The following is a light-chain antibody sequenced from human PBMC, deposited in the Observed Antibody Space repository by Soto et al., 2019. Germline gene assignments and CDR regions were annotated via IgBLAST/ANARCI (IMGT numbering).Light chain of an antibody. CDR2: EVS. V-gene: IGLV2-14*01. Sequence: QSVLTQPASVSGSPGQSITISCTGTSSDVGAYTYVSWYQQHPGKAPKLMIFEVSDRPSGVSNRFSGSKSGNTASLTISGLQAEDEADYYCSSYTTSNTLVFGGATNLTVL. J-gene: IGLJ2*01. CDR3: SSYTTSNTLV. CDR1: SSDVGAYTY.